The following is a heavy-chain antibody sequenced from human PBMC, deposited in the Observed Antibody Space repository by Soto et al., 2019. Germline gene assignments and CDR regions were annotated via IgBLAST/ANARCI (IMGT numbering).Heavy chain of an antibody. CDR1: GYTFTGYY. CDR3: ARDGGTAPGAYYYSMDV. CDR2: INPNSGGT. Sequence: ASVKVSCKASGYTFTGYYMHWVRQAPGQGLEWMGWINPNSGGTNYAQKFQGWVTMTRDTSISTAYMELSRLRSDDTAVYYCARDGGTAPGAYYYSMDVWGKGTTVTVSS. J-gene: IGHJ6*03. V-gene: IGHV1-2*04. D-gene: IGHD3-16*01.